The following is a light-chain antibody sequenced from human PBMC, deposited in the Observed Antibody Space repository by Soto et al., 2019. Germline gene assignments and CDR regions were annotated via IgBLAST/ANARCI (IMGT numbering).Light chain of an antibody. CDR1: SSDVGGYNY. J-gene: IGLJ3*02. V-gene: IGLV2-14*01. Sequence: QSALTQSASVSGSPGQSITISCTGTSSDVGGYNYVSWYQQHPGKAPKLIIYDVSNRPSGVSTRFSGSKSGNTASLTISGLYADDGADYACSSYTSTNSWVFGGGTTVTVL. CDR3: SSYTSTNSWV. CDR2: DVS.